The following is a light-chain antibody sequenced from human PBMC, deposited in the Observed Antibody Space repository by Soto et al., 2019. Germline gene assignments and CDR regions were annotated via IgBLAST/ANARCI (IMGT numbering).Light chain of an antibody. CDR3: QHFGSSPPVT. CDR1: QFTNGKY. CDR2: GAS. Sequence: DIVLTQAPDSLSLSPGESATLSCRVSQFTNGKYVAWYQQRHGLPPRLLVYGASKRAPGIPDRFRGSGSGSEFTLTISAVEPEDFAVYFCQHFGSSPPVTFGQGTRLEIK. J-gene: IGKJ5*01. V-gene: IGKV3-20*01.